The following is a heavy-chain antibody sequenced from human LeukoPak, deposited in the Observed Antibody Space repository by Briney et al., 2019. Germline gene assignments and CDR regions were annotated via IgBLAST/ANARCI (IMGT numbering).Heavy chain of an antibody. CDR2: IKQDGSEK. J-gene: IGHJ4*02. Sequence: GGSLRLSCAASGFTFSNYWMTWVRQAPGKGLEWVANIKQDGSEKYYVDSVRGRFTISGDNTKNSLYLQVNSLRAEDTAVYYCARDRRWTATTVTYFDYWGQGTLVTVSS. CDR1: GFTFSNYW. CDR3: ARDRRWTATTVTYFDY. V-gene: IGHV3-7*01. D-gene: IGHD4-11*01.